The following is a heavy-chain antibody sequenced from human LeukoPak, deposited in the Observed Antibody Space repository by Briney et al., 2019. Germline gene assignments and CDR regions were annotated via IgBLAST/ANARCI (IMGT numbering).Heavy chain of an antibody. CDR2: INPDGGNT. CDR3: ARIRDGYNDAYDI. D-gene: IGHD5-24*01. V-gene: IGHV1-46*01. J-gene: IGHJ3*02. Sequence: ASVKVSCKASGYTFTGYYIHWVRQAPGQVLEWMGLINPDGGNTNYAQNFQGRVTLTRDTSTSTVYMELSSLRSEDTAIYYCARIRDGYNDAYDIWGQGTVVTVPS. CDR1: GYTFTGYY.